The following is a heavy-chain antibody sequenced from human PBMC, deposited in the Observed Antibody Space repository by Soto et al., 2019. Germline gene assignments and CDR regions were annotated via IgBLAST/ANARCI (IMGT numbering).Heavy chain of an antibody. CDR3: ARHGGYYFDY. Sequence: EVPLVESGGGLVQPGGSLRLSCAASRFTFSSYWMSWVRQAPGKGLEWVANIKQDGSEKYYVDSVKGRFTISRDNAKNSLYLQMNSLRVEDTAVYYCARHGGYYFDYWGQGTLVTVSS. V-gene: IGHV3-7*04. J-gene: IGHJ4*02. CDR2: IKQDGSEK. D-gene: IGHD4-17*01. CDR1: RFTFSSYW.